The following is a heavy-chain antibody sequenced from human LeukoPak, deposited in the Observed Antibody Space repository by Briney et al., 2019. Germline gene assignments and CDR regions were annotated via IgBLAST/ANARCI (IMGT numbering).Heavy chain of an antibody. CDR2: IYPRDSDT. D-gene: IGHD3-22*01. CDR1: GYXFTSYW. CDR3: ARRLVGHYYDSS. V-gene: IGHV5-51*01. Sequence: GESLKISCKGSGYXFTSYWVAWVRQMPGKGLEWMGIIYPRDSDTRYSPSFQGQVTISADKSINTAYLQWSGLKASDTAVYYCARRLVGHYYDSSWGQGILVTVSS. J-gene: IGHJ4*02.